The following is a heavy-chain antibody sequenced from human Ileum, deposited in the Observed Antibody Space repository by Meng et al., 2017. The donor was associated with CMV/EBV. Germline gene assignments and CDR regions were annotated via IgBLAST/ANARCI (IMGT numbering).Heavy chain of an antibody. J-gene: IGHJ4*02. Sequence: VKPQAPAPRLSKASETLALPCTVSDGSISSYYWSWIRQSAGKGLEWIGRIHTSGTTNYNPSLKSRVTLSLDTSKDQFSLKLTSVTAADTAVYYCAREKSSCTSSTCYGVDSWGQGTLVTVSS. CDR1: DGSISSYY. CDR3: AREKSSCTSSTCYGVDS. V-gene: IGHV4-4*07. CDR2: IHTSGTT. D-gene: IGHD2-2*01.